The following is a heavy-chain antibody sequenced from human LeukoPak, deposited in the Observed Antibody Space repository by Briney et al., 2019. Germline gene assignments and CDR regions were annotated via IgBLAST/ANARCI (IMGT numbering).Heavy chain of an antibody. CDR1: GFTFSNYW. D-gene: IGHD6-13*01. CDR3: ARDSSSWNDFDY. Sequence: GGSLRLSCAASGFTFSNYWMSWVRQAPGKGLEWVSSISSSSSYIYYADSVKGRFTISRDNAKNSLYLQMNSLRAEDTAVYYCARDSSSWNDFDYWGQGTLVTVSS. CDR2: ISSSSSYI. J-gene: IGHJ4*02. V-gene: IGHV3-21*01.